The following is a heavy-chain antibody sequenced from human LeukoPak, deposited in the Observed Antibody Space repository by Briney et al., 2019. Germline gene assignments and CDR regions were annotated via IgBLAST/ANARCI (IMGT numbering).Heavy chain of an antibody. J-gene: IGHJ4*02. V-gene: IGHV1-8*03. D-gene: IGHD6-6*01. CDR2: MNPNSGNT. Sequence: GASVKVSCKASGGTFSSYAISWVRQAPGQGLEWMGWMNPNSGNTGYAQKFQGRVTITRNTSISTAYMELSSLRSEDTAVYYCARGLSGSSSYDYWGQGTLVTVSS. CDR1: GGTFSSYA. CDR3: ARGLSGSSSYDY.